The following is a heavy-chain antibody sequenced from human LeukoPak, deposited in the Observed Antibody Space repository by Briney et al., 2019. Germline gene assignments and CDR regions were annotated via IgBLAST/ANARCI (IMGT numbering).Heavy chain of an antibody. D-gene: IGHD3-22*01. J-gene: IGHJ4*02. Sequence: GASVKVSCKVSGYTLTELSMHWVRQAPGKGLEWMGGFDPEDGETIYAQKFQGRVTMTEDTSTDTAYMELSSLRSEDTAVYYCATSLDYYDSSGRRYYYFDYWGQGTLVTVSS. CDR2: FDPEDGET. V-gene: IGHV1-24*01. CDR1: GYTLTELS. CDR3: ATSLDYYDSSGRRYYYFDY.